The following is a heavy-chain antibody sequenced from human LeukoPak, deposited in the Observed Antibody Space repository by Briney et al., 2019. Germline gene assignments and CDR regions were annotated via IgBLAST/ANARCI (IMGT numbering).Heavy chain of an antibody. CDR1: GGTFSSYA. V-gene: IGHV1-69*13. D-gene: IGHD3-3*01. CDR2: IIPIFGTA. J-gene: IGHJ5*02. CDR3: ARDFFWSGFIGDWFDP. Sequence: ASVKVSCKASGGTFSSYAISWVRQAPGQGLEWMGGIIPIFGTANYAQKFQGRVTITADESTSTAYMELSSLRSEDTAVYYCARDFFWSGFIGDWFDPWGQGTLVTVSS.